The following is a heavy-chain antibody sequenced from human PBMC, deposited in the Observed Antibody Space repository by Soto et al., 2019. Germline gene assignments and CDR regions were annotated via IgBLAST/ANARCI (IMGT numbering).Heavy chain of an antibody. CDR1: GFTFSSYA. J-gene: IGHJ4*02. Sequence: PGGSLRLSCAASGFTFSSYAMHWVRQAPGKGLEWVAVISYDGSNKYYADSVKGRFTISRDNSKNTLYLQMNSLRAEDTAVYYCARAPAIGSHGFDYWGQGTLVTVS. D-gene: IGHD5-18*01. CDR2: ISYDGSNK. CDR3: ARAPAIGSHGFDY. V-gene: IGHV3-30-3*01.